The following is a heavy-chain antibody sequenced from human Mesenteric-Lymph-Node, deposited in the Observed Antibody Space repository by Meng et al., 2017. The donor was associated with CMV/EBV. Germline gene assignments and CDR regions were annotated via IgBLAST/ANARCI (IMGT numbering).Heavy chain of an antibody. D-gene: IGHD2-2*03. Sequence: ASVKVSCKASGYTFTGYYMHWVRQAPGQGLEWMGWINPNSGGTNYAQKFQGRVTMTRDTSISTAYMELSRLRSDDTAVYYCARGKKGRGKWVDIVVVVGLDYWGQGTLVTVSS. CDR1: GYTFTGYY. J-gene: IGHJ4*02. CDR2: INPNSGGT. V-gene: IGHV1-2*02. CDR3: ARGKKGRGKWVDIVVVVGLDY.